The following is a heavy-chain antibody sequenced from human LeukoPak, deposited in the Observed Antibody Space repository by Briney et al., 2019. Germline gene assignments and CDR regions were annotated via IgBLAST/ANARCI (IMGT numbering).Heavy chain of an antibody. Sequence: GGSLRLSCAASGFTVSSNYMSWVRQAPGKGLEWVGRIKSKTDGGTTDYTAPVKGRFTISRDDSKNTLYLQMNSLKTEDTGVYYCTTGALYWGQGTLVTVSS. CDR3: TTGALY. CDR2: IKSKTDGGTT. J-gene: IGHJ4*02. V-gene: IGHV3-15*01. CDR1: GFTVSSNY.